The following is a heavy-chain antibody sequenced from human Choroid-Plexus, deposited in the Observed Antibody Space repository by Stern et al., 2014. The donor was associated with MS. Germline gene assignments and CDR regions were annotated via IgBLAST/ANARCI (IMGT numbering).Heavy chain of an antibody. Sequence: VQLEESGGGVVQPGRPLRLSCVASGFTFGSCAMHWVRQAPGKGREWVAGVSYDGSNKYYADSVKGRFTISRDNSQNTLYMQMSSLRPEDTAVYYCAKDRQYLTYFFDHWGQGSLVTVSS. CDR3: AKDRQYLTYFFDH. CDR2: VSYDGSNK. V-gene: IGHV3-30*18. D-gene: IGHD2/OR15-2a*01. CDR1: GFTFGSCA. J-gene: IGHJ5*02.